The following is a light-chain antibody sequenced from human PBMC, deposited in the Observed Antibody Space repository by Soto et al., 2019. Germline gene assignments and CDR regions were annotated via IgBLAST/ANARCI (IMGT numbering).Light chain of an antibody. CDR1: SSNIGSNT. CDR2: SNN. Sequence: QSVLTQPPSASGTPGQRVTISCSGSSSNIGSNTVNWYQQLPGTAPKLLIYSNNQRPSGVPDRFSGSKSGTSASLAISGLQSEDEADYYCAAWDDSLNGPWLFGGGTKLTVL. V-gene: IGLV1-44*01. J-gene: IGLJ2*01. CDR3: AAWDDSLNGPWL.